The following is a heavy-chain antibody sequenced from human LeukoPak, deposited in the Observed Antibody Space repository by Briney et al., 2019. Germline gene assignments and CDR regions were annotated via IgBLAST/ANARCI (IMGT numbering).Heavy chain of an antibody. CDR1: GFTFSSYG. J-gene: IGHJ3*02. CDR3: ARGSYSSAWDDAFDI. CDR2: ISYDGSNK. V-gene: IGHV3-30*03. D-gene: IGHD6-19*01. Sequence: GGSLRLSCAASGFTFSSYGMHWVRQAPGKGLEWVAVISYDGSNKYYADSVKGRFTISRDNSKNTLYLQMNSLRAEDTAVYYCARGSYSSAWDDAFDIWGQGTMVTVSS.